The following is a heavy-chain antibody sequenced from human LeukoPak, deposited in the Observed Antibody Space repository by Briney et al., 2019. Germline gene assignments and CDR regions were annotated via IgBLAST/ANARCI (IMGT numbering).Heavy chain of an antibody. CDR1: GFPFSSYE. J-gene: IGHJ4*02. D-gene: IGHD7-27*01. Sequence: GGSLRLSCVASGFPFSSYEMTWVRQAPGKGLEWVSYISTSGSTINYADSVKGRFTISRDNARNSLYLQMNSLRVEDTAVYYCAQGLAWGAFDHWGQGTLVTVSS. CDR2: ISTSGSTI. V-gene: IGHV3-48*03. CDR3: AQGLAWGAFDH.